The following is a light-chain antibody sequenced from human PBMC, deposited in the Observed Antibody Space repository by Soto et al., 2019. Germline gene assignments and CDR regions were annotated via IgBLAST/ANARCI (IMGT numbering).Light chain of an antibody. J-gene: IGLJ2*01. CDR1: SSNVGSIY. Sequence: QSVLTQPPSGSAAPGQKVTISCSGNSSNVGSIYVSWYQQLPGTAPKLLIYDNNKRPSGIPDRFSGSKSGTSATLDITGLQAGDEADYYCATWDRSLSVYVLFGGGTKVTVL. CDR3: ATWDRSLSVYVL. CDR2: DNN. V-gene: IGLV1-51*01.